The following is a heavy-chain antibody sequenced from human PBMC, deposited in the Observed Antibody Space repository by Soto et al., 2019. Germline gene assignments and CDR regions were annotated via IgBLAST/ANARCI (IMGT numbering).Heavy chain of an antibody. V-gene: IGHV1-69*06. J-gene: IGHJ3*02. D-gene: IGHD4-17*01. CDR1: AVSFSSNA. CDR2: IIPYFHTA. CDR3: ARLKGPYGGTSRGVFDI. Sequence: QVQLVQSGAEVKKPGSSVKVSCKASAVSFSSNALTWVRQAPGQGLEWMGGIIPYFHTANYAQKFQGRVTITADKSTSTAYMGLTSLRSEDTAVYYCARLKGPYGGTSRGVFDIWGQGTMVTVSS.